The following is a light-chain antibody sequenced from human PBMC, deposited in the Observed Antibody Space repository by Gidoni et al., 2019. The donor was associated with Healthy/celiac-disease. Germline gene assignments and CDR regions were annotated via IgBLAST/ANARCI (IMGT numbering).Light chain of an antibody. V-gene: IGLV2-23*02. CDR3: CSHAGSSTLYV. CDR1: SSDVGSYNL. Sequence: QSALTQPASVSGSPGQSITIPCTGTSSDVGSYNLVSWSQQHPGKAPKLLIYEVSKRPSGVSNRFSGSKSGNTASLTISGLQAEDEADYYCCSHAGSSTLYVFGTGTKVTVL. CDR2: EVS. J-gene: IGLJ1*01.